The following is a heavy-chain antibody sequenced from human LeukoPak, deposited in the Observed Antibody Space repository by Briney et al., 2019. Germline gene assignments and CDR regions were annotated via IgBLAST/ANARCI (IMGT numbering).Heavy chain of an antibody. J-gene: IGHJ4*02. D-gene: IGHD6-6*01. CDR1: GYTFTGYY. V-gene: IGHV1-2*02. Sequence: GASVKVSCKASGYTFTGYYMHWVRQAPGQGLEWMGWINPNSGGTNYAQKFQGRVTMTRDTSISTAYMELSRLRSDDTAVYYCARSYSSSIRSQSPFDHWGQGTLVTVSS. CDR2: INPNSGGT. CDR3: ARSYSSSIRSQSPFDH.